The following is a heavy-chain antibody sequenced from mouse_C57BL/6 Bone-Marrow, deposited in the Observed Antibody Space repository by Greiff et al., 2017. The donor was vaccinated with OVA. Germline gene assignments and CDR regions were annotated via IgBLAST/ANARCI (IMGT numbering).Heavy chain of an antibody. D-gene: IGHD4-1*01. V-gene: IGHV14-4*01. CDR3: TWSGPGY. Sequence: EVKVVESGAELVRPGASVKLSCTASGFNIKDDYMHWVKQRPEQGLEWIGWIDPENGDTEYASKFQGKATITADTSSNTAYLQLSSLTSEDTAVYYCTWSGPGYWGQGTTLTVSS. J-gene: IGHJ2*01. CDR1: GFNIKDDY. CDR2: IDPENGDT.